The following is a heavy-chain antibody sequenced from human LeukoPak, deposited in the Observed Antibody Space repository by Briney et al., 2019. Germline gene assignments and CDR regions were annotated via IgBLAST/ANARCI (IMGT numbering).Heavy chain of an antibody. V-gene: IGHV1-18*01. D-gene: IGHD3-22*01. Sequence: GASVKVSCKASGYTFTSYGISWVRQAPGQGLEWMGWISSYNGNTNYAQKLQGRVTMTTDTSTSTAYMELRSLRSEDTAVYYCATGDSSGYYYDAFDIWGQGTMVTVSS. CDR1: GYTFTSYG. J-gene: IGHJ3*02. CDR3: ATGDSSGYYYDAFDI. CDR2: ISSYNGNT.